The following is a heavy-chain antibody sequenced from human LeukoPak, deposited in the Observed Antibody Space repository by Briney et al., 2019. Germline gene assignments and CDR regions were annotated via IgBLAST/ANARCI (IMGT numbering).Heavy chain of an antibody. J-gene: IGHJ5*02. CDR1: GGSFSGYY. CDR3: ARVIGDWFDP. CDR2: INHSGST. Sequence: SETLSLTCAVYGGSFSGYYWSWIRQPPGKGLEWIGEINHSGSTNYNPSLKSRVTISVDTSKNQFSRKLSSVTAADTAVYYCARVIGDWFDPWGQGTLVTVSS. V-gene: IGHV4-34*01. D-gene: IGHD1-26*01.